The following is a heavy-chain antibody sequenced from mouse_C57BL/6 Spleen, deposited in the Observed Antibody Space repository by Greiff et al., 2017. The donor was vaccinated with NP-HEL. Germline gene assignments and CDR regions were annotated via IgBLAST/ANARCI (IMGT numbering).Heavy chain of an antibody. J-gene: IGHJ3*01. CDR2: IYPGDGDT. D-gene: IGHD1-1*01. V-gene: IGHV1-82*01. CDR1: GYAFSSSW. Sequence: VQLVESGPELVKPGASVKISCKASGYAFSSSWMNWVKQRPGKGLEWIGRIYPGDGDTNYNGKFKGKATLTADKSSSTAYMQLSSLTSEDSAVYFCARSGGNYYGSSFFPPFAYWGQGTLVTVSA. CDR3: ARSGGNYYGSSFFPPFAY.